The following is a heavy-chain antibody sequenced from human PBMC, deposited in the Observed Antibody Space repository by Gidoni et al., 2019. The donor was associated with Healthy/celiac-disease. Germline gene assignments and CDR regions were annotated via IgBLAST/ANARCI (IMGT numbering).Heavy chain of an antibody. D-gene: IGHD6-13*01. J-gene: IGHJ5*02. CDR2: IYYSGST. V-gene: IGHV4-39*07. Sequence: QLQLQESGPGLVKPSETLSLTCTVSGGSLSSRSYYWGWIRQPPGKGLEWIGSIYYSGSTYYNPSLKSRVTISVDTSKNQFSLKLSSVTAADTAVYYCARDYRSLYSSSWYGNWFDPWGQGTLVTVSS. CDR3: ARDYRSLYSSSWYGNWFDP. CDR1: GGSLSSRSYY.